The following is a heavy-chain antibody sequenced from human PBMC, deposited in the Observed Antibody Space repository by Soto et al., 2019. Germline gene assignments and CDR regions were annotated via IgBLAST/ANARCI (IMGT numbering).Heavy chain of an antibody. J-gene: IGHJ4*02. Sequence: EVQLVESGGALVQPGGSLRLSCAASGFTFNDYDMHWVRQAPGKGLEWVSGISLNGANRAYADSVKGRFTISRDNAKKSLFLQMNSLRTEDTAFYYCAKISAAASSDYWGQGTLVTVSS. CDR2: ISLNGANR. V-gene: IGHV3-9*01. CDR3: AKISAAASSDY. CDR1: GFTFNDYD. D-gene: IGHD6-13*01.